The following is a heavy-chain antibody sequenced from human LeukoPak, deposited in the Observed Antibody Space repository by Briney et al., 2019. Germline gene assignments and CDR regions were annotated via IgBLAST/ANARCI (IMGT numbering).Heavy chain of an antibody. CDR2: IYYSGST. J-gene: IGHJ4*02. V-gene: IGHV4-39*01. Sequence: PSETLSLTCTVSGGSISGSSYYWGWIRQPPGKGLEWIGSIYYSGSTYYNPSLKSRVTISVDTSKNQFSLRLSSVTATDTAVYYCAGGTYYYFDYWGQGTLVTVSS. CDR3: AGGTYYYFDY. CDR1: GGSISGSSYY. D-gene: IGHD1-26*01.